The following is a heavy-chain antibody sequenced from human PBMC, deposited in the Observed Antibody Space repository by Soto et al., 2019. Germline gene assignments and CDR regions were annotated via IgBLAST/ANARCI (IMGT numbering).Heavy chain of an antibody. J-gene: IGHJ6*02. CDR3: GRDEVRNGVGV. CDR1: GFTFTNFW. Sequence: EVRLVESGGGLVQPGGSLRLSCVASGFTFTNFWMSWVRQAPGKGLEWVANIKGDGSEKRYVDSVKGRFTISRDNAKNSVYLQMNSLRVEDTALYYCGRDEVRNGVGVWGPGTTVTASS. V-gene: IGHV3-7*01. CDR2: IKGDGSEK.